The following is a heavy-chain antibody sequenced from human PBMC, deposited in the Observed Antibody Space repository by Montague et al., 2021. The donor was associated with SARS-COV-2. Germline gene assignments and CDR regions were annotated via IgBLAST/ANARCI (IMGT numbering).Heavy chain of an antibody. D-gene: IGHD2-15*01. Sequence: TLSLTCSVSSGSINSGGFYWSWIRQPPGKGLEWIGYIYYSGSTYYNPSLESRLTISVDTSKNQFSLSLSSVTAADTAVYYCARPVRGYCNDDSCLARYYYGLDVWGQGTTVTVSS. V-gene: IGHV4-31*03. CDR2: IYYSGST. J-gene: IGHJ6*02. CDR3: ARPVRGYCNDDSCLARYYYGLDV. CDR1: SGSINSGGFY.